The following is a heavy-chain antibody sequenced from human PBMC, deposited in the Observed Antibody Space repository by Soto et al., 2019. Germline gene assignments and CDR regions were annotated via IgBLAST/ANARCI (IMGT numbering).Heavy chain of an antibody. J-gene: IGHJ4*02. CDR1: GYTLTELS. D-gene: IGHD1-7*01. Sequence: ASVKVSCKVSGYTLTELSMHWVRQAPGKGLEWMGGFDPEDGETIYAQKFQGRVTMTEDTSTDTAHMELSSLRSEDTAVYYCATDLLELRSFDYWGQGTLVTVSS. CDR3: ATDLLELRSFDY. V-gene: IGHV1-24*01. CDR2: FDPEDGET.